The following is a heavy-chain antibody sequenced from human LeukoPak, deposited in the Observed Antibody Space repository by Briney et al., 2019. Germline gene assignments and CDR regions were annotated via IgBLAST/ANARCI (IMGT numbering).Heavy chain of an antibody. CDR1: GGTFSSYA. CDR3: ARDPNPNGMDV. V-gene: IGHV1-69*01. Sequence: SVKVSCKASGGTFSSYAISWVRQAPGQGLEWVGGIIPIFGRANYAQKFQGRVMITADESTSTDYMELSSLRSEDTAVYYCARDPNPNGMDVWGKGTTVTVSS. J-gene: IGHJ6*04. CDR2: IIPIFGRA.